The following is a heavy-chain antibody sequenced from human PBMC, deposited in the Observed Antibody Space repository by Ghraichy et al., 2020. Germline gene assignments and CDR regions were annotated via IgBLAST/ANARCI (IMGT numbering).Heavy chain of an antibody. Sequence: SCAASGFTLRSYSMNWVRQAPGKGLEWVSSISSSSAYIYYADSMKGRLTISRDNAKNSLYLEMNSLRAVDTAVYYCARALGSQFWSGYYFLGHFDYWGQGALVTVSS. CDR2: ISSSSAYI. CDR3: ARALGSQFWSGYYFLGHFDY. CDR1: GFTLRSYS. J-gene: IGHJ4*02. D-gene: IGHD3-3*01. V-gene: IGHV3-21*01.